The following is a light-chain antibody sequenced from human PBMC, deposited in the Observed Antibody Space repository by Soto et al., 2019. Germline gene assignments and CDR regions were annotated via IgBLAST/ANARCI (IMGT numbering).Light chain of an antibody. CDR1: MRDVGAYNL. V-gene: IGLV2-14*01. CDR3: SSFTSKSSLI. Sequence: QSALTQPASVSGSPGQSITISCAGTMRDVGAYNLVSWYQQHPGRAPQLILYEVRNRPSGIAFRFSGSKSGNTAPLTISGLQAEDEADYYCSSFTSKSSLIFGGGTKLTVL. CDR2: EVR. J-gene: IGLJ2*01.